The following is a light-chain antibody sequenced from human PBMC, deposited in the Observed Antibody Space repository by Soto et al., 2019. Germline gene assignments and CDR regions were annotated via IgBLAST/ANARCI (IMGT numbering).Light chain of an antibody. Sequence: EIVLTQSPGTLSLSPGERATLSCRASQSVSSIYLAWYQQKPGQAPRILIYGASSRATGIPDRFSGSGSGTDFTLTISRLEPEDFAVYYCQQYGSSPPYTFGQGTKLEIK. CDR1: QSVSSIY. J-gene: IGKJ2*01. V-gene: IGKV3-20*01. CDR3: QQYGSSPPYT. CDR2: GAS.